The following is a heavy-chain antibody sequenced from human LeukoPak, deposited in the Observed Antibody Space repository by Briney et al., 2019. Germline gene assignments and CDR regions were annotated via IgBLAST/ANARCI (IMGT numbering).Heavy chain of an antibody. Sequence: PGGSLRLSCAASGFTFSSYGMHWVRQAPGKGLEWVSAISGSGGSTYYADSVKGRFTISRDNSKNTLYLQMNSLRAEDTAVYYCARGAAARYYYYGMDVWGQGTTVTVSS. V-gene: IGHV3-23*01. D-gene: IGHD6-13*01. J-gene: IGHJ6*02. CDR3: ARGAAARYYYYGMDV. CDR1: GFTFSSYG. CDR2: ISGSGGST.